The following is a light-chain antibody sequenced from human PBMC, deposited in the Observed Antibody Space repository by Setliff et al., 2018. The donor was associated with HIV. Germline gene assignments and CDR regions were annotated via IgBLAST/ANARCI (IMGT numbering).Light chain of an antibody. V-gene: IGLV1-51*02. CDR3: GTWDSSLSAVV. Sequence: QSALTQPPSVSAAPGQKVTISCSGSSSNIGNNYVSWYQQLTGTTPKLLIYENNKRPSGTPDRFSGSKSGTSATLGITGLQTGDEADYYCGTWDSSLSAVVFGGGTKVTVL. J-gene: IGLJ2*01. CDR2: ENN. CDR1: SSNIGNNY.